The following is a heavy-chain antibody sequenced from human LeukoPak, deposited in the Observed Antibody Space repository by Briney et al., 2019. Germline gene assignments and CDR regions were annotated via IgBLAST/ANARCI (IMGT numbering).Heavy chain of an antibody. CDR2: IKSKTDGGTT. CDR3: TTLESYDSSGYYLDY. J-gene: IGHJ4*02. V-gene: IGHV3-15*01. D-gene: IGHD3-22*01. Sequence: GGSLRLSRAASGVTVSNAWMSWVRQAPGKGLEWVGRIKSKTDGGTTDYAAPVKGRFTISRDDSENALHLQMNSLKTEDTAVYYCTTLESYDSSGYYLDYWGQGTLVTVSA. CDR1: GVTVSNAW.